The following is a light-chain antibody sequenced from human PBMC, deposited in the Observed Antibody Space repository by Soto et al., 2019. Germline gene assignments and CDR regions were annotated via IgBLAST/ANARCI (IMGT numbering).Light chain of an antibody. V-gene: IGLV2-8*01. CDR2: EVI. CDR1: SSDVGGYNY. CDR3: FSYAGSNKLV. J-gene: IGLJ2*01. Sequence: QSALTQPPSASGSPGQSVTISCTGTSSDVGGYNYVSWYQQHPGKAPKLMIYEVIKRPSGVPDRFSGSKSGNTASLTVSGLQAEDEADYYCFSYAGSNKLVFGGGTKLTVL.